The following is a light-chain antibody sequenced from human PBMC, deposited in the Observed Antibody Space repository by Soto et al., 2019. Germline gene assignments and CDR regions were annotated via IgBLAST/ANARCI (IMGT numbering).Light chain of an antibody. V-gene: IGKV3-20*01. CDR3: QRYGSSLYT. Sequence: EIVLTQSPGTLSLSPGERATLSCRASQSVSSSYLAWYQQKPGQAPRLFIYGTSSRATGIPDKFSGSGSGTDFTLTINRLEPEDSAVYYCQRYGSSLYTFGQGTKLEIK. CDR2: GTS. J-gene: IGKJ2*01. CDR1: QSVSSSY.